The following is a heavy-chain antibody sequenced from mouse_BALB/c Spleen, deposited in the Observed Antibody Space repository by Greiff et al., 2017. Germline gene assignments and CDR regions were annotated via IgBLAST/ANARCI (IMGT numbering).Heavy chain of an antibody. CDR3: ARHNPYGNFAWFAY. CDR2: ISSGGGST. Sequence: EVKLMESGGGLVKPGGSLKLSCAASGFAFSSYDMSWVRQTPEKRLEWVAYISSGGGSTYYPDTVKGRFTISRDNAKNTLYLQMSSLKSEDTAMYYCARHNPYGNFAWFAYWGQGTLVTVSA. D-gene: IGHD2-10*02. CDR1: GFAFSSYD. V-gene: IGHV5-12-1*01. J-gene: IGHJ3*01.